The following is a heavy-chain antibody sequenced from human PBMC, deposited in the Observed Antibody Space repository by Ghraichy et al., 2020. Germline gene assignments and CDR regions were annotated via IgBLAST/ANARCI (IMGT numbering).Heavy chain of an antibody. V-gene: IGHV6-1*01. CDR1: GDSVSNNIAS. CDR2: TYYRSTWYY. J-gene: IGHJ4*02. CDR3: ARSLAYSFGADRLDF. Sequence: SQTLSLTCAISGDSVSNNIASWSWIRQSPSRGLEWLGRTYYRSTWYYDYAVSVKGRLTINPDTSKNQFSLQLNSVTPDDTAVYFCARSLAYSFGADRLDFWGQGTLVTISS. D-gene: IGHD3-10*01.